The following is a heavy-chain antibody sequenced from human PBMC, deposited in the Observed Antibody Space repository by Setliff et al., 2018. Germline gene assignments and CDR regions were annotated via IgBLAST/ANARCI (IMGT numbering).Heavy chain of an antibody. CDR2: SDHGGNT. D-gene: IGHD6-13*01. V-gene: IGHV4-34*10. Sequence: SETLSLTCSVYGESFSNNYWSWIRQSPGKGLEWIGESDHGGNTTIHPSLKSRLTMSVDTSKNQFSLKLTSVTAADTAVYYCARLWWPYSSSWYTGAMTLPYAFDIWGQGTMVTVSS. CDR3: ARLWWPYSSSWYTGAMTLPYAFDI. J-gene: IGHJ3*02. CDR1: GESFSNNY.